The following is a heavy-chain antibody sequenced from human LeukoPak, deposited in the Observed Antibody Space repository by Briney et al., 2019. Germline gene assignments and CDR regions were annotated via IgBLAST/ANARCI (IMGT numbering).Heavy chain of an antibody. Sequence: GSLRLSCAASGFTFSSYGMSWVRQAPGKGLEWVAAISGSAGSTYYADSVKGRFTISRDNSKNTLYLQMNSLRAEDTAVYYCAKDHLYCSGGSCYGDYWGQGTLVTVSS. V-gene: IGHV3-23*01. J-gene: IGHJ4*02. CDR2: ISGSAGST. D-gene: IGHD2-15*01. CDR3: AKDHLYCSGGSCYGDY. CDR1: GFTFSSYG.